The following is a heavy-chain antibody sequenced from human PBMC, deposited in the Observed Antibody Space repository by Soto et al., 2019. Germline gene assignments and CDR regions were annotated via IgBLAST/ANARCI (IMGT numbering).Heavy chain of an antibody. V-gene: IGHV3-23*01. Sequence: PGGSLRLCYAASGFTFSSYAMSWVRQAPGKGLEWVSAISGSGGSTYYADSVKGRFTISRDNSKNTLYLQMNSLRAEDTAVYYCAKVSMRPRSTSCYFDYWGQGTLVTVSS. D-gene: IGHD2-2*01. J-gene: IGHJ4*02. CDR1: GFTFSSYA. CDR2: ISGSGGST. CDR3: AKVSMRPRSTSCYFDY.